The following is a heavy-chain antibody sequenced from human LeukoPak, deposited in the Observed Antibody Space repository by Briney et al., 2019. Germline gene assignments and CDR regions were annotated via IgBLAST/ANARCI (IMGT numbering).Heavy chain of an antibody. CDR1: GFPFSRYE. Sequence: PGGSLRLSCAASGFPFSRYEMNWVRQAPGKGLEWVSYISSSDSSIYYADSVKGRFTISRDNAKNSLYLQMNSLRAEDTAAYYCARQQPRVQLDYWGQGTLVTVSS. D-gene: IGHD1-1*01. CDR2: ISSSDSSI. V-gene: IGHV3-48*03. CDR3: ARQQPRVQLDY. J-gene: IGHJ4*02.